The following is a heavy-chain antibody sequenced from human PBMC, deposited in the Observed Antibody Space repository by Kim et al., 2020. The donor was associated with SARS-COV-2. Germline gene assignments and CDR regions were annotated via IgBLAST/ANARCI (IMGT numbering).Heavy chain of an antibody. CDR1: VYTFTSYD. CDR3: ARGSVGDPYYYYGMDV. D-gene: IGHD3-16*01. CDR2: MNPNSGNT. J-gene: IGHJ6*02. Sequence: ASVKVSCKASVYTFTSYDINWVRQATGQGLEWMGWMNPNSGNTGHAQKFQGSVTLTRNTSISTAYMELSSLRSEDTAVLYCARGSVGDPYYYYGMDVWGQ. V-gene: IGHV1-8*01.